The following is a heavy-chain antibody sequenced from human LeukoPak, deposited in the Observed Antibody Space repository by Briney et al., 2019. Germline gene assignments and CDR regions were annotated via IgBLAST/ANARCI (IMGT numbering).Heavy chain of an antibody. CDR2: IYTSGST. CDR1: GGSISSGSYY. D-gene: IGHD5-24*01. V-gene: IGHV4-61*02. Sequence: SETLSLTCTVSGGSISSGSYYWSWIRQPAGKGQVWIGRIYTSGSTNYNPSLKSRVTISVDTSKNQFSLKPSSVTAADTAVYYCAREKRDGYNYFDYWGQGTLVTVSS. J-gene: IGHJ4*02. CDR3: AREKRDGYNYFDY.